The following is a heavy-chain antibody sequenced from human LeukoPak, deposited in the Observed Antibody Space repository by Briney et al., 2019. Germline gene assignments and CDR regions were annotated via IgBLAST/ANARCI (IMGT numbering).Heavy chain of an antibody. V-gene: IGHV1-58*02. CDR3: AAAPIEMQQRGFDY. CDR1: GFTFTNSA. CDR2: IVVASGNT. D-gene: IGHD5-24*01. J-gene: IGHJ4*02. Sequence: SVKVSCKASGFTFTNSAMQWVRQARGQRLEWVGWIVVASGNTKYAQKFQERVTITRDMSTSTAYMELSSLRSEDTAVYYCAAAPIEMQQRGFDYWGQGTLVTVSP.